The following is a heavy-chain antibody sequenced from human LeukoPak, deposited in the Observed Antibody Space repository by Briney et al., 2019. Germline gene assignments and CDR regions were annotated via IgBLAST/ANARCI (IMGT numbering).Heavy chain of an antibody. CDR1: GYTFTNYG. Sequence: ATVKVSCKASGYTFTNYGITWVRQAPGQGLDWMGWISAYSGNTNHVQKFQGRVTMATDASTSTAYMELRSLRSDDTAVYYCARDIATVVHQDWGQGTLVTVSS. CDR2: ISAYSGNT. J-gene: IGHJ4*02. D-gene: IGHD2-2*01. CDR3: ARDIATVVHQD. V-gene: IGHV1-18*01.